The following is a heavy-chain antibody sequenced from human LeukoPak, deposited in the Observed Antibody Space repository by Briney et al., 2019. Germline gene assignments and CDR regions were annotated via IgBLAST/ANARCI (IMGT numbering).Heavy chain of an antibody. CDR1: GGSISSYY. CDR3: ARGCRDGYSNYWYFDL. D-gene: IGHD5-24*01. CDR2: IYSSGRT. V-gene: IGHV4-4*07. Sequence: SETLSLTCTVSGGSISSYYWTWIRQPAGKGLEWIGRIYSSGRTNYNPSLKSRVTISVDTSKNQFSLKLSSVTAADTAVYYCARGCRDGYSNYWYFDLWGRGTLVTVSS. J-gene: IGHJ2*01.